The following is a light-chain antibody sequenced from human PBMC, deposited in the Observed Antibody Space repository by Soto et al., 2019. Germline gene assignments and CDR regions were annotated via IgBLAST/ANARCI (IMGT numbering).Light chain of an antibody. CDR1: QSVTTDY. CDR2: GAT. CDR3: QQYGSSPLT. V-gene: IGKV3-20*01. Sequence: EIVLTQSPGTLSLSPGERATLSCRASQSVTTDYLAWYQQKPGQAPSLLIYGATSRATGIPDRFAGSGSGTDFTLIIDRLEAEDFAVYYCQQYGSSPLTFGRGNKVEIK. J-gene: IGKJ4*01.